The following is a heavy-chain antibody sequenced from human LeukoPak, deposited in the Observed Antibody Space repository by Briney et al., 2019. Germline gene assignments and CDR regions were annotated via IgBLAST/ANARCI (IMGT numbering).Heavy chain of an antibody. J-gene: IGHJ4*02. Sequence: TGGSLRLSCAASGFTFSSYAMSWVRQAPGKGLEWVSAISGSGGSTYYADSVKGRFTISRDNSKNTLYLQMNSLRAEDTAVYYCAKRPEGYSSSCKGPFDYWGQGTLVTVSS. D-gene: IGHD6-13*01. CDR2: ISGSGGST. V-gene: IGHV3-23*01. CDR1: GFTFSSYA. CDR3: AKRPEGYSSSCKGPFDY.